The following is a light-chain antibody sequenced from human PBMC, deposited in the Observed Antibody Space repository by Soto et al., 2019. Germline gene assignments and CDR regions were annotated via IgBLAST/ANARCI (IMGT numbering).Light chain of an antibody. V-gene: IGKV2-30*02. CDR2: TVS. Sequence: DVVMTQSPLSLPVTLGQPASISCRSSQSLVHSDGNTYLTWFQQRPGQSPRRLIYTVSNRDSGVPDRFSGSGSGTDFTLKISRVEAEDVGVYYCMEGTHWPPTFGQGTKVEIK. J-gene: IGKJ1*01. CDR3: MEGTHWPPT. CDR1: QSLVHSDGNTY.